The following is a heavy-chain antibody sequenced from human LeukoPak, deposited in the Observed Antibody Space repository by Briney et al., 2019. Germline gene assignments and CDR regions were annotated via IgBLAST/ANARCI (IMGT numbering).Heavy chain of an antibody. D-gene: IGHD3-10*01. CDR2: IYYSGST. J-gene: IGHJ5*02. CDR3: AGSPPWVGSALEP. CDR1: GGSISSYY. Sequence: SETLSLTCTVSGGSISSYYWSWIRQPPGKGLEWIGYIYYSGSTNYNPSLKSRVTISVDTSKNQFSLKLSSVTAADTAVYYCAGSPPWVGSALEPWGQGNLGTGSS. V-gene: IGHV4-59*01.